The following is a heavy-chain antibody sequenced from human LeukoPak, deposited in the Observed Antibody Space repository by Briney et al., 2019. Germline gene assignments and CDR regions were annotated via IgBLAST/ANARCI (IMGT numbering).Heavy chain of an antibody. CDR3: ARVPLGSPLKNDYGDYYFDY. CDR2: IYYSGST. V-gene: IGHV4-59*06. D-gene: IGHD4-17*01. J-gene: IGHJ4*02. Sequence: SETLSLTCTVSGGSISSYYWSWIRQPAGKGLEWIGYIYYSGSTYYNPSLKSRVTISVDTSKNQFSLKPSSVTAADTAVYYCARVPLGSPLKNDYGDYYFDYWGQGTLVTVSS. CDR1: GGSISSYY.